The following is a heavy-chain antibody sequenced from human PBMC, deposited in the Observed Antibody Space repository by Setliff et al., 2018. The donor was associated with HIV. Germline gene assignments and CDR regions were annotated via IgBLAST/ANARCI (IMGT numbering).Heavy chain of an antibody. CDR2: LWYDGVKK. V-gene: IGHV3-33*01. Sequence: GGSLRLSCEVSGFTLSVYGMHWVRTAPGKGLEWVAVLWYDGVKKHYADPLKGRFTISRDDSKNPLYLQMNSLRAEDTALYYCAREQNNYNFWSGHNYDAFDIWGQGTMVTV. CDR3: AREQNNYNFWSGHNYDAFDI. J-gene: IGHJ3*02. CDR1: GFTLSVYG. D-gene: IGHD3-3*01.